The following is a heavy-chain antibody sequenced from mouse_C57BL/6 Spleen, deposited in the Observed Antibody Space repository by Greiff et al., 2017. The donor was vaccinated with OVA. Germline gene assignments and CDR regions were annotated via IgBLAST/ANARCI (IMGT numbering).Heavy chain of an antibody. D-gene: IGHD1-1*01. V-gene: IGHV1-26*01. CDR1: GYTFTDYY. CDR3: ARFITTVVATEYAMDY. CDR2: INPNNGGT. Sequence: EVKLQQSGPELVKPGASVKISCKASGYTFTDYYMNWVKQSHGKSLEWIGDINPNNGGTSYNQKFKGKATLTVDTSSSTAYMELSSLTSEDSAVYYCARFITTVVATEYAMDYWGQGTSVTVSS. J-gene: IGHJ4*01.